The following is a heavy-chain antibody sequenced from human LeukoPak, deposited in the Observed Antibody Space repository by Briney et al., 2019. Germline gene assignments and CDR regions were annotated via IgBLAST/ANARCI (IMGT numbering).Heavy chain of an antibody. Sequence: GGSLRLSCAASGFTFSSYGMHWVRQAPGKGLEWVAVIWYDGSNKYYADSVKGRFTISRDSPKNTLYLQMNSLRVEDTAVYFCAKRGVVIRVVLVGFHKEAYYFDSWGQGALVTVSS. J-gene: IGHJ4*02. D-gene: IGHD3-10*01. CDR3: AKRGVVIRVVLVGFHKEAYYFDS. CDR1: GFTFSSYG. CDR2: IWYDGSNK. V-gene: IGHV3-33*06.